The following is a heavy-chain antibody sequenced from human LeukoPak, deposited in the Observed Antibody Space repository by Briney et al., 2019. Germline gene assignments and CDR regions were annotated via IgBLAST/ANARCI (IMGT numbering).Heavy chain of an antibody. J-gene: IGHJ4*02. V-gene: IGHV3-7*01. CDR2: IKHDGNER. CDR1: GFIFSEYW. CDR3: ARDLVATILFDY. D-gene: IGHD5-12*01. Sequence: GGSRRLSCAASGFIFSEYWMSWVRQAPGKGLEWVTSIKHDGNERYYVDSVKGRFTISRDNAKNSLYLQMNSLRAEDTAVYYCARDLVATILFDYWGPGILVTVSS.